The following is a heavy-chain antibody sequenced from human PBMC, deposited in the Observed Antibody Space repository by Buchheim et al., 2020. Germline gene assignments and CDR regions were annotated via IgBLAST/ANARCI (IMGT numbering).Heavy chain of an antibody. CDR2: IWYDGSNK. V-gene: IGHV3-33*01. CDR3: ARDGHSGKTNHFDY. D-gene: IGHD5-12*01. Sequence: QVQLVESGGGVVQPGRSLRLSCAASGFTISSYGMHWVRQAPGKGLEWVAVIWYDGSNKYYADSVKGRFTISRDNSKNTLYLQMNSLRAEDTAVYYCARDGHSGKTNHFDYWGQGTL. CDR1: GFTISSYG. J-gene: IGHJ4*02.